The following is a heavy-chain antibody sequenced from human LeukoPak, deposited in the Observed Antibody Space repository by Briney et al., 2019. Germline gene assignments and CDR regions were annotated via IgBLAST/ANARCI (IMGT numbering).Heavy chain of an antibody. CDR2: ISYDGSNK. V-gene: IGHV3-30-3*01. CDR1: GFTFSSYA. J-gene: IGHJ3*02. CDR3: ARELKLVSAFDI. D-gene: IGHD6-13*01. Sequence: PWGSLRLSCAASGFTFSSYAMHWVRQAPGKGLEWVAVISYDGSNKYYADSVKGRFTISRDNSKNTLYLQMNSLRAEDTAVYYCARELKLVSAFDIWGQGTMVTVSS.